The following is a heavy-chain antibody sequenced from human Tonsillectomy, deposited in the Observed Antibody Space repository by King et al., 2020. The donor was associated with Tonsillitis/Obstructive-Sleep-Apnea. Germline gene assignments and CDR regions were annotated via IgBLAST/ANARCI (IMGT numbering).Heavy chain of an antibody. CDR3: ARESRYGTWRFYYPMDV. CDR2: ISHDGSNK. CDR1: GFIFSSHG. V-gene: IGHV3-30*01. Sequence: VQLVESGGGVVQPGRSLRLSCAASGFIFSSHGIHWVRQAPGNGTAWVAVISHDGSNKHYADSVKGRFTISRDNSKNTVYLQMNSLTSEDTAVYYCARESRYGTWRFYYPMDVWGKGTTVTVSS. J-gene: IGHJ6*03. D-gene: IGHD2/OR15-2a*01.